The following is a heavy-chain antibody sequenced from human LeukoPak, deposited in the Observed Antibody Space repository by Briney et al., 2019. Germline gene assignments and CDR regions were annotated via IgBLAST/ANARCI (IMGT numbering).Heavy chain of an antibody. J-gene: IGHJ4*02. Sequence: SVKVSCKASGGTFSSYAISWVRQAPGQGLEWMGGIIPIFGTANYAQKFQGRVTMTRNTSISTAYMELSSLRSEDTAVYYCARVSTGYDFWSGYFRPNSYYFDYWGQGTLVTVSS. CDR3: ARVSTGYDFWSGYFRPNSYYFDY. CDR2: IIPIFGTA. CDR1: GGTFSSYA. V-gene: IGHV1-69*05. D-gene: IGHD3-3*01.